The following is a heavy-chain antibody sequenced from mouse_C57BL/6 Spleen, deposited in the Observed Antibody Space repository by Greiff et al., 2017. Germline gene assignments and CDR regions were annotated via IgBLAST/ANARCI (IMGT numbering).Heavy chain of an antibody. D-gene: IGHD2-10*02. CDR2: IYPRSGNT. Sequence: VQLQQSGAELARPGASVKLSCKASGYTFTSYGISWVKQRTGQGLEWIGEIYPRSGNTYYNEKFKGKGTLTADKSSSTAYMELRSLTSEDSAVYFCARDGYGNYSWFAYWSQGTLVTVSA. V-gene: IGHV1-81*01. J-gene: IGHJ3*01. CDR1: GYTFTSYG. CDR3: ARDGYGNYSWFAY.